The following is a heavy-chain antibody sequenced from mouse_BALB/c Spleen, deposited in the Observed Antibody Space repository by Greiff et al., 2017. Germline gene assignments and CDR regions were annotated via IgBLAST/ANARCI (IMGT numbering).Heavy chain of an antibody. J-gene: IGHJ2*01. CDR2: INPNNGGT. CDR3: ARTLYGSSYYFDY. CDR1: GYTFTDYN. Sequence: VQLQQSGPELVKPGASVKIPCKASGYTFTDYNMDWVKQSHGKSLEWIGDINPNNGGTIYNQKFKGKATLTVDKSSSTAYMELRSLTSEDTAVYYCARTLYGSSYYFDYWGQGTTLTVSS. V-gene: IGHV1-18*01. D-gene: IGHD1-1*01.